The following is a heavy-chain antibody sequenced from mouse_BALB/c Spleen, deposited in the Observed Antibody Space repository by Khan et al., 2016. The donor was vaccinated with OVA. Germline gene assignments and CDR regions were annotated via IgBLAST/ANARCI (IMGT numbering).Heavy chain of an antibody. CDR1: GYTFTDYW. J-gene: IGHJ3*01. CDR3: ALKYPFAY. V-gene: IGHV1-69*01. Sequence: QVQLKQSGAELVMPGASVKMSCKASGYTFTDYWIHWVNQRPGQGLEWIGAIDTSDSYTSYNQKFKGKATLTVDESSSTAYMQLSSLTSEDSAVYDCALKYPFAYWGQGTLVTVSA. CDR2: IDTSDSYT.